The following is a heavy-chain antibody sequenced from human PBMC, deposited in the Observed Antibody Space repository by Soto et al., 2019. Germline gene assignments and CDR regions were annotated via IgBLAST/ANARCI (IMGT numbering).Heavy chain of an antibody. D-gene: IGHD6-13*01. J-gene: IGHJ4*02. CDR1: GFSLSTSGMC. CDR3: ARRIAAAGTYDY. V-gene: IGHV2-70*11. Sequence: GSGPTLVNPTQTLTLTCTFSGFSLSTSGMCVSWIRQPPGKALEWLARIDWDDDKYYSTSLKTRLTISKNTSKNQVVLTMTNMDPVDTATYYCARRIAAAGTYDYWGQGTLVTVSS. CDR2: IDWDDDK.